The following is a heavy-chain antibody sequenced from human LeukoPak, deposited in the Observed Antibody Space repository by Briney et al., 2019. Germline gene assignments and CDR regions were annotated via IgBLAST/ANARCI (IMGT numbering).Heavy chain of an antibody. V-gene: IGHV4-61*02. Sequence: SETLSLTCTVSGGSISSGSYYWSWIRQPAGKGLEWIGRIYTSGSTNYNPSLKSRVTISVDTSKNQFSLKLSSVTAADTAVYYCAREGDYDISTGYYRTFDIWGQGTMVTVSS. D-gene: IGHD3-9*01. CDR1: GGSISSGSYY. J-gene: IGHJ3*02. CDR3: AREGDYDISTGYYRTFDI. CDR2: IYTSGST.